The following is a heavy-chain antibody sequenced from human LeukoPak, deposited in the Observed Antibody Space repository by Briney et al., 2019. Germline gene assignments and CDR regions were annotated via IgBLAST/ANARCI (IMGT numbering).Heavy chain of an antibody. CDR1: GGSISSYSYY. CDR3: ARVRRFGELLLDY. D-gene: IGHD3-10*01. V-gene: IGHV4-61*02. J-gene: IGHJ4*02. Sequence: PSETLSLTCTVSGGSISSYSYYWSWIRQPAGKGLEWIGRIYTRGNTNYNPSLKSRVTISVDTSKNQFSLKLSSVTAADTAVYYCARVRRFGELLLDYWGQGTLVTVSS. CDR2: IYTRGNT.